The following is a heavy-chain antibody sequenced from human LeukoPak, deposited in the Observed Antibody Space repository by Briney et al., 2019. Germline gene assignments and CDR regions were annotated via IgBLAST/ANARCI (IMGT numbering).Heavy chain of an antibody. V-gene: IGHV4-34*01. CDR1: GGSFSGYY. CDR2: INHSGST. J-gene: IGHJ4*02. D-gene: IGHD2-8*01. Sequence: SETLSLTCAVYGGSFSGYYWSWIRQPRGKGLEWIGEINHSGSTNYNPSLKSRVTISVDTSKNQFSLKLSSVTAADTAVYYCATNGDYFDYWGQGTLVTVSS. CDR3: ATNGDYFDY.